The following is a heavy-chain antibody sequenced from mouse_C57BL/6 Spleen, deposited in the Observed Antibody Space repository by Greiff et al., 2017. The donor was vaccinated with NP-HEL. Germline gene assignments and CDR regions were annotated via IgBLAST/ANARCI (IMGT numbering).Heavy chain of an antibody. D-gene: IGHD3-2*02. CDR3: ARGPAQATFFDY. Sequence: EVQLQQSGPELVKPGASVKISCKASGYTFTDYYMNWVKQSHGKSLEWIGDINPNNGGTSYNQKFKGKATLTVDKSSSTAYMELRSLTSEDSAVYYCARGPAQATFFDYWGQGTTLTVSS. CDR1: GYTFTDYY. V-gene: IGHV1-26*01. J-gene: IGHJ2*01. CDR2: INPNNGGT.